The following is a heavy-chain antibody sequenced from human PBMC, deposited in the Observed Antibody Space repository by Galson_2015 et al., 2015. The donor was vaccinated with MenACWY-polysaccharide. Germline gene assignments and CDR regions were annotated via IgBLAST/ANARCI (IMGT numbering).Heavy chain of an antibody. CDR3: AKAHSGNTIYDRSHV. D-gene: IGHD4-23*01. J-gene: IGHJ3*01. Sequence: SLRLSCAASGFTFSNYGMSWVRQAPGKGPEWVSAIPCNGATTKYADSVKGRFTVSGDNARNTLHLEMNNLRVEDTAVYYCAKAHSGNTIYDRSHVWGQGTMVTVS. CDR1: GFTFSNYG. V-gene: IGHV3-23*01. CDR2: IPCNGATT.